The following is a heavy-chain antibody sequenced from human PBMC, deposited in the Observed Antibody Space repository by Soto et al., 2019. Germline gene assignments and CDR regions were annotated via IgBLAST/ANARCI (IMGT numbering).Heavy chain of an antibody. J-gene: IGHJ4*02. Sequence: SETLSLTCAVYGGSFSGYYWSWIRQPPGKGLEWIGEINHSGSTNFNPSLKSRVTISVDTSKNQFSLKLSSVTAGDTAVYSCASITMVRGAIDYWGQGTLVTVSS. D-gene: IGHD3-10*01. CDR1: GGSFSGYY. V-gene: IGHV4-34*01. CDR2: INHSGST. CDR3: ASITMVRGAIDY.